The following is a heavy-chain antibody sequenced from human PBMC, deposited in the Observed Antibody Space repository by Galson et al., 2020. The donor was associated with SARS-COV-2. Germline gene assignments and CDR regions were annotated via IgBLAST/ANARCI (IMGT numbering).Heavy chain of an antibody. CDR2: IYPSGST. V-gene: IGHV4-61*09. D-gene: IGHD6-13*01. J-gene: IGHJ4*01. CDR3: ARGTIAAAGTLFDC. Sequence: SETLSLTCTVSGGSISSGSYYWNYIRQPAGGGPEWIGHIYPSGSTNYNPSLKSRITISVDTSKNQFSLKLSSVTAADTAVYYCARGTIAAAGTLFDCWGHGTLVTVSS. CDR1: GGSISSGSYY.